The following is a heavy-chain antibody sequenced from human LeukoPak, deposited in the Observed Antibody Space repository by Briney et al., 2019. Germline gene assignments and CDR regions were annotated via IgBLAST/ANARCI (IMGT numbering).Heavy chain of an antibody. D-gene: IGHD6-13*01. CDR1: GFTFSSYA. J-gene: IGHJ4*02. V-gene: IGHV3-23*01. CDR3: AKDHVGAAAGVFDY. Sequence: PGGSLRLSCAASGFTFSSYALSWVRQAPGKGLEWVSLMSGSGYTADYADSVKGRFTISRDNSKNTLYLQMNSLNAEDTAVYYCAKDHVGAAAGVFDYWGQGTLVTVSS. CDR2: MSGSGYTA.